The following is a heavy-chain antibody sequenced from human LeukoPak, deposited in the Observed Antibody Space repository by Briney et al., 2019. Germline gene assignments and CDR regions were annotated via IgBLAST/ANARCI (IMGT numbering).Heavy chain of an antibody. CDR1: GGSISSYY. V-gene: IGHV4-59*08. CDR2: IYYSGTTY. J-gene: IGHJ4*02. CDR3: ARLDKHTGSWLPDY. D-gene: IGHD6-13*01. Sequence: SGTLSLTCTVSGGSISSYYWIWTRQPPGKGLEWIGYIYYSGTTYYYNPSLQSRVTMSVDTSKNQFSLKLNSVTAADTAVYYCARLDKHTGSWLPDYWGQGTLVTVSS.